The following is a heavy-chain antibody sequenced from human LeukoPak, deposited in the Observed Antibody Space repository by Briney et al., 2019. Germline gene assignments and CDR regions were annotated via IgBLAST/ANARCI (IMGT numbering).Heavy chain of an antibody. CDR3: AREDKLVGARGWFDP. V-gene: IGHV1-2*02. CDR2: INPNSGGT. Sequence: ASVKVSCKASGYTFTDYYMHWVRQAPGQGLEWMGWINPNSGGTNYAYKFQGRVTMTRDTSGTTIFMELSRLISDDTAVYYCAREDKLVGARGWFDPWGQGTLVTVSS. J-gene: IGHJ5*02. D-gene: IGHD1-26*01. CDR1: GYTFTDYY.